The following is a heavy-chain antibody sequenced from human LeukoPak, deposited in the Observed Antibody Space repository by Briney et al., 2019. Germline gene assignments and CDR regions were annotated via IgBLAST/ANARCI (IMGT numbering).Heavy chain of an antibody. CDR2: INHSGST. Sequence: SETLSLTCAVYGGSFSGYYWSWIRQLPGKGLEWIGEINHSGSTNYNPSLKSRVTISVDTSKNQFSLKLSSVTAADTAVYYCARGLYGDYSFDPWGQGTLVTVSS. J-gene: IGHJ5*02. D-gene: IGHD4-17*01. CDR3: ARGLYGDYSFDP. V-gene: IGHV4-34*01. CDR1: GGSFSGYY.